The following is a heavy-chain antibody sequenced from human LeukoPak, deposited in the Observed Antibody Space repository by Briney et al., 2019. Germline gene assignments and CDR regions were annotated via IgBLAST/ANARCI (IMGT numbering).Heavy chain of an antibody. CDR1: GGSISDDNW. D-gene: IGHD2-21*02. V-gene: IGHV4-4*02. CDR3: AKGYRGGYSDFDS. Sequence: PSETLSLTCAVSGGSISDDNWWSWVRQPPGKGLEWIEEVDQSETTNYNPSLKSRVTISVDKSKNQFSLKMTSVTAADTAVYYCAKGYRGGYSDFDSWGQGTLVTVSS. J-gene: IGHJ4*02. CDR2: VDQSETT.